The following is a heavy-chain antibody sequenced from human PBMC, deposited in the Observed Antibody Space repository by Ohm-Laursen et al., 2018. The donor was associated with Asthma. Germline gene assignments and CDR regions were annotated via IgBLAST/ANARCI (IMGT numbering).Heavy chain of an antibody. V-gene: IGHV3-30-3*01. CDR2: GGSYYDGGLK. CDR1: GFTFRSYA. Sequence: SLRLSCAASGFTFRSYAMHWVRQAPGKGLEWVAVGGSYYDGGLKYYADSVNGRFTVSRDDSKNTLYLQMNSLRAEDTAVYYCARFDGYGGSNFDYWGQGTLVTVSS. J-gene: IGHJ4*02. D-gene: IGHD3-22*01. CDR3: ARFDGYGGSNFDY.